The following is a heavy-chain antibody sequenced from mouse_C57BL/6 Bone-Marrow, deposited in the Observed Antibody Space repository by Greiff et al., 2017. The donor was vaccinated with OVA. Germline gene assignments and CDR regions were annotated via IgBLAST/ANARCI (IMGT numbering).Heavy chain of an antibody. V-gene: IGHV1-78*01. Sequence: VQLQESDAELVKPGASVKISCKVSGYTFTDHTIHWMKQRPEQGLEWIGYIYPRDGSTKYNEKFKGKATLTADKSSSTAYMQLNSLTSEDSAVYFCATRGATVVAYYYAMDYWGQGTSVTVSS. D-gene: IGHD1-1*01. CDR2: IYPRDGST. J-gene: IGHJ4*01. CDR3: ATRGATVVAYYYAMDY. CDR1: GYTFTDHT.